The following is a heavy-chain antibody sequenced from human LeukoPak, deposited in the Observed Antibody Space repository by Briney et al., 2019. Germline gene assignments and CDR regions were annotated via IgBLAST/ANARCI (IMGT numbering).Heavy chain of an antibody. V-gene: IGHV3-21*01. CDR2: ISSSSSYI. Sequence: GGSLRLSCAASGFTFSSYSMNWVRQAPGKGLEWVSSISSSSSYIYYADSVKGRFTISRDNAKNSLYLQMNSLRAEDTAEYYCARDSTNILYSSSWETYYYYYGMDVWGQGTTVTVSS. J-gene: IGHJ6*02. CDR3: ARDSTNILYSSSWETYYYYYGMDV. CDR1: GFTFSSYS. D-gene: IGHD6-13*01.